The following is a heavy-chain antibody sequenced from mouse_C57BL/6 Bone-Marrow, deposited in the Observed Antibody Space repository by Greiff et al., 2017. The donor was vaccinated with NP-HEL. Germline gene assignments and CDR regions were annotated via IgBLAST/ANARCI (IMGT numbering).Heavy chain of an antibody. CDR1: GYSFTGYY. Sequence: VHVKQSGPELVKPGASVKISCKASGYSFTGYYMHWVKQSHGNILDWIGYIYPYNGVSSYNQKFKGKATLTVDKSSSTAYMELRSLTSEDSAVYYCARGEDGYSLHWYFDVWGTGTTVTVSS. D-gene: IGHD2-3*01. J-gene: IGHJ1*03. CDR3: ARGEDGYSLHWYFDV. V-gene: IGHV1-31*01. CDR2: IYPYNGVS.